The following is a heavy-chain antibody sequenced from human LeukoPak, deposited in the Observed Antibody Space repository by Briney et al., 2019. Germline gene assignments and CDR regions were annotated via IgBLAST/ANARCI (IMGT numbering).Heavy chain of an antibody. CDR1: GFTFSSYA. Sequence: GRSLRLSCAASGFTFSSYAIHWVRQAPGKGREWEAVISYDGSNKYYADSVKGRFTISRDNSKNTLYLQMNSLRAEDTAVYYCAGVVGGSYWPLIDYWGQGTLVTVSS. CDR2: ISYDGSNK. CDR3: AGVVGGSYWPLIDY. V-gene: IGHV3-30-3*01. J-gene: IGHJ4*02. D-gene: IGHD1-26*01.